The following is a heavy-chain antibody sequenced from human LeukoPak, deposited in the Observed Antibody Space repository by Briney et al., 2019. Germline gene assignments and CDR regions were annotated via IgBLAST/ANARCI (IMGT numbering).Heavy chain of an antibody. Sequence: PSETLSLTCAVYGGSFSGYYCSWIRHPPGKGLEWIGEINHSGSTNYNPSLKSRVTISVDTSKNQFSLKLSSVTAADTAVYYCARAHRWFDPWGQGTLVTVSS. V-gene: IGHV4-34*01. CDR2: INHSGST. J-gene: IGHJ5*02. CDR3: ARAHRWFDP. CDR1: GGSFSGYY.